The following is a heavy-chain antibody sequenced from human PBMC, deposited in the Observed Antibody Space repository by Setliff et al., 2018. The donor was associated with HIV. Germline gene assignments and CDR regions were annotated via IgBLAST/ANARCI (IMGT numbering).Heavy chain of an antibody. V-gene: IGHV4-39*07. Sequence: SETLSLTCSVSGGSIKSSSYYWGWIRQPPGKGLEWIGSIYYSGNTYYNPSLKSRVTISTDTSKNQFSLKLSSVTAADTAVYYCARELYGGNSRPFDYWGQGALVTVSS. CDR3: ARELYGGNSRPFDY. CDR2: IYYSGNT. J-gene: IGHJ4*02. D-gene: IGHD2-21*02. CDR1: GGSIKSSSYY.